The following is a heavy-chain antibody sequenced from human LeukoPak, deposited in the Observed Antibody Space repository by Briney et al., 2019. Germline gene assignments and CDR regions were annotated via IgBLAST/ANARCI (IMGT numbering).Heavy chain of an antibody. V-gene: IGHV4-34*01. Sequence: SETLSLTCAVYGGSFSGYYWSWIRQPPGKGLGWIGEINHSGSTNYNPSLKSRVTISVDTSKNQFSLKLSSVTAADTAVYYCARGVIRYYYDSSGYYYWFDPWGQGTLVTVSS. D-gene: IGHD3-22*01. J-gene: IGHJ5*02. CDR3: ARGVIRYYYDSSGYYYWFDP. CDR1: GGSFSGYY. CDR2: INHSGST.